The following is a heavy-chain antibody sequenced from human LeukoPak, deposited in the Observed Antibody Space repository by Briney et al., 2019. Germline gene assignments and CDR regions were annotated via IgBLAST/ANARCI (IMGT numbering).Heavy chain of an antibody. CDR3: ARDRQDSSSWGDFDY. D-gene: IGHD6-13*01. CDR1: VGSFSGYY. CDR2: IYTSGST. V-gene: IGHV4-4*07. J-gene: IGHJ4*02. Sequence: SETLSLTCAVYVGSFSGYYWSWIRQPAGKGLEWIGRIYTSGSTNYNPSLKSRVTMSVDTSKNQFSLKLRSVTAADTAVYYCARDRQDSSSWGDFDYWGQGTLVTVSS.